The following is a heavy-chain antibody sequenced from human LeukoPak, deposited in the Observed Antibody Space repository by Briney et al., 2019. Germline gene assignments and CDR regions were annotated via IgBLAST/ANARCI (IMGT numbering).Heavy chain of an antibody. D-gene: IGHD3-22*01. J-gene: IGHJ4*02. Sequence: GGSLRLSRTASGFTFGDYAMSWVRQAPGKGLEWVGFIRSKAYGGTTEYAASVKGRFTISRDDSKSIAYLQMNSLKTEDIAVYYCTRGFYDSSGYYFYWGQGTLVTVSS. CDR3: TRGFYDSSGYYFY. V-gene: IGHV3-49*04. CDR1: GFTFGDYA. CDR2: IRSKAYGGTT.